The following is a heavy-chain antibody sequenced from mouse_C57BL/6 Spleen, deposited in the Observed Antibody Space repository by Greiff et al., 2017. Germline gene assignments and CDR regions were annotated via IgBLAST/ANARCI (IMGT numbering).Heavy chain of an antibody. Sequence: VQLQQSGAELVRPGASVKLSCKASGYTFTDYYINWVKQRPGQGLEWIARIYPGSGNTYYNEKFKGKATLTAEKSSSTAYMQLSSLTSEDSAVYFGARQVGEGYWYFDVWGTGTTVTVSS. CDR1: GYTFTDYY. D-gene: IGHD1-1*02. CDR2: IYPGSGNT. J-gene: IGHJ1*03. CDR3: ARQVGEGYWYFDV. V-gene: IGHV1-76*01.